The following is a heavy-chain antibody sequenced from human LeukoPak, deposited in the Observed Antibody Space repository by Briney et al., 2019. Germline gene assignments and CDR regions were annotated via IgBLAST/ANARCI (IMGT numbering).Heavy chain of an antibody. D-gene: IGHD2-2*01. V-gene: IGHV7-4-1*01. J-gene: IGHJ5*02. CDR2: INTNTGNP. CDR3: ARYCSSTSCYSWFDP. Sequence: GASVNVSWKASGYTFTSYAMNWVRQAPGQGLEWMGWINTNTGNPTYAQGFTGRFVFSLDTSVSTAYLQICSLKAEDTAVYYYARYCSSTSCYSWFDPWGQGTLVTVSS. CDR1: GYTFTSYA.